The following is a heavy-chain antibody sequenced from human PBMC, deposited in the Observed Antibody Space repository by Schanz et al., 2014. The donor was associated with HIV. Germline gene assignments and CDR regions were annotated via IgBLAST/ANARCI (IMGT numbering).Heavy chain of an antibody. Sequence: QIQLVESRGGVVQPGRSLRLSCAASGFTFSAYGFHWVRQAPGKGLEWVAVIWYDGSNKYYADSVKGRFTISRDNSKNTLYLQMNSLRAEDTAVYYCAREYYSRNWNWFDPWGQGTLVTVSS. D-gene: IGHD6-13*01. CDR2: IWYDGSNK. V-gene: IGHV3-33*08. J-gene: IGHJ5*02. CDR3: AREYYSRNWNWFDP. CDR1: GFTFSAYG.